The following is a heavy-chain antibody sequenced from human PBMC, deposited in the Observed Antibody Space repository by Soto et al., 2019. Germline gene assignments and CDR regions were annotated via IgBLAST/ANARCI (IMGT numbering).Heavy chain of an antibody. CDR1: GFTFGRYA. Sequence: EVKLLESGGGLVQSGGSLRLSCAGSGFTFGRYALSWVHQAPGKGLEWVSTISSSGGSTWYADSVKGRFTISRDNSGSTVYLQMNSLRAEDTAVYYCAKDVVIRYFDWFDYWGQGTLVTVSS. J-gene: IGHJ4*02. D-gene: IGHD3-9*01. V-gene: IGHV3-23*01. CDR3: AKDVVIRYFDWFDY. CDR2: ISSSGGST.